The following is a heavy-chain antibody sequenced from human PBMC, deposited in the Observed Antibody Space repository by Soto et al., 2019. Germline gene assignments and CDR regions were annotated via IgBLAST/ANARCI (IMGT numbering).Heavy chain of an antibody. Sequence: EASVKVSCKASGYTFTSYYMHWVRQAPGQGLEWMGWINPNSGGTNYAQKFQGRVTMTRDTSISTAYMELSRLRSDDTAVYYCARQVLTAYYYYGMDGWGQGTKVSVSS. J-gene: IGHJ6*01. CDR1: GYTFTSYY. CDR3: ARQVLTAYYYYGMDG. V-gene: IGHV1-2*02. CDR2: INPNSGGT. D-gene: IGHD3-9*01.